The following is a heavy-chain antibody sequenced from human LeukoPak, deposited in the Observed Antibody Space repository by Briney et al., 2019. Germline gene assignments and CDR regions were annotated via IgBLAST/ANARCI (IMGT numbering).Heavy chain of an antibody. CDR1: GFTFSGYG. CDR3: AKEDGSSFSYFDY. CDR2: IRYDGSDK. Sequence: GGSLRLSCAASGFTFSGYGMHWVRQAPGKGLEWVAFIRYDGSDKYYEDSVKGRFTISRDNSKNTLFLQMNSLRAEDTAIYYCAKEDGSSFSYFDYWGQGTLVTVSS. D-gene: IGHD6-13*01. V-gene: IGHV3-30*02. J-gene: IGHJ4*02.